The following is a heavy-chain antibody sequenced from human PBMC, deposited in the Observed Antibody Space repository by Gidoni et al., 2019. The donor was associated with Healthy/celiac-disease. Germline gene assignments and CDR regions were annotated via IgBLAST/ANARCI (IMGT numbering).Heavy chain of an antibody. CDR2: IRSKANSYAT. CDR3: TKASVWHLLGAFDI. Sequence: EVQLVESGGGLVQPGGSLKLSCAASGFPFSGSAMHWVRQASGKGLEWVGRIRSKANSYATAYAAPVKGRFTIPRDDSKNTAYLQMNSLKTEDTAVYYCTKASVWHLLGAFDIWGQGTMVTVSS. V-gene: IGHV3-73*01. J-gene: IGHJ3*02. D-gene: IGHD3-16*01. CDR1: GFPFSGSA.